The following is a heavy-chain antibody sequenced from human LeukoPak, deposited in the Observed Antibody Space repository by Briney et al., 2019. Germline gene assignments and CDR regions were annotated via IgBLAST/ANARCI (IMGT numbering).Heavy chain of an antibody. CDR3: AKDRWGGTTATELDY. J-gene: IGHJ4*02. Sequence: GGSLRLSCAASEFTFSSCAMSWVRQAPGKGLEWVSGISSSGTGTYYADSVKGRFTISRDNSKSTLYLQMNSLSAEDTAVYYCAKDRWGGTTATELDYWGQGTLVTVSS. D-gene: IGHD4-17*01. CDR1: EFTFSSCA. V-gene: IGHV3-23*01. CDR2: ISSSGTGT.